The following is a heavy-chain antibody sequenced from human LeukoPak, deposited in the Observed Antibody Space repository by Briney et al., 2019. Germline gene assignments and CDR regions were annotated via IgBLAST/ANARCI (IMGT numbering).Heavy chain of an antibody. CDR3: ARDLQMATIASFQFGY. J-gene: IGHJ4*02. Sequence: PGGSLRLSCAASGFTSSDYYMSWIRQAPGKGLEWVSYISSSGSTIYYADSVKGRFTISRDNAKNSLYLQMNSLRAEDTAVYYCARDLQMATIASFQFGYWGQGTLVTVSS. D-gene: IGHD5-24*01. CDR1: GFTSSDYY. V-gene: IGHV3-11*01. CDR2: ISSSGSTI.